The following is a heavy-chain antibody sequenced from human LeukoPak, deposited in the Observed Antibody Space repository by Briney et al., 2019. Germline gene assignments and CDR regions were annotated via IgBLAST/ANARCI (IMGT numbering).Heavy chain of an antibody. CDR2: IYSSVT. CDR1: GDSISSSSYY. Sequence: PSETLSLTCTVSGDSISSSSYYWGWIRQPPGKGLEWIASIYSSVTYYNPSLKSRVTISVDTSKNQFSLKLSSVTAADTAVYYCARDRSEGGMDVWGQGTTVTVSS. CDR3: ARDRSEGGMDV. V-gene: IGHV4-39*07. J-gene: IGHJ6*02.